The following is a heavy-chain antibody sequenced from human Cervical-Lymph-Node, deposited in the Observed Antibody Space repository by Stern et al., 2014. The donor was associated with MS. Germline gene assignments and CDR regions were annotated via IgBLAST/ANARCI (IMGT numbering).Heavy chain of an antibody. D-gene: IGHD2-8*02. V-gene: IGHV4-59*01. CDR2: IYYSGSF. Sequence: QVQLQESGPGLVKPSETLALTCTVSDGSISSDDWSWIRQPPGKGLEWMGRIYYSGSFNSSPSIKRRVTISIDTSKNQFSLKVTSVAAADTAVYYCASAKGYWYPCFYYGMDVWGQGTTVTVSS. CDR3: ASAKGYWYPCFYYGMDV. J-gene: IGHJ6*02. CDR1: DGSISSDD.